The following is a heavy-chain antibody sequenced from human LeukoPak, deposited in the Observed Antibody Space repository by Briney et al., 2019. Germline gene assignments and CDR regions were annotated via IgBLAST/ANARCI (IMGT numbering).Heavy chain of an antibody. D-gene: IGHD3-22*01. Sequence: GESLKISCKGSGHSFTSYWIGWVRQMPGKGLEWMGIIYPGDSDTRYSPSFQGQVTISADKSISTAYLQWSSLKASDTAMYYCARRRYYDSSGYQDAFDIWGQGTMVTVSS. V-gene: IGHV5-51*01. J-gene: IGHJ3*02. CDR1: GHSFTSYW. CDR3: ARRRYYDSSGYQDAFDI. CDR2: IYPGDSDT.